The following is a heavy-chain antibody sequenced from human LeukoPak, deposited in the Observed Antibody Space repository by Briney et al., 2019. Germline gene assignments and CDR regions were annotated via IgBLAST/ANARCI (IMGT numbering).Heavy chain of an antibody. D-gene: IGHD6-13*01. CDR3: ARAPIAAAGSYLYYYYYGMDV. V-gene: IGHV1-2*02. Sequence: GASVKVSCKASGYTSTGYYMHWVRQAPGQGLEWMGWINPNSGGTNYAQKFQGRVTMTRDTSISTAYMELSRLRSDDTAVYYCARAPIAAAGSYLYYYYYGMDVWGQGTTVIVSS. CDR1: GYTSTGYY. CDR2: INPNSGGT. J-gene: IGHJ6*02.